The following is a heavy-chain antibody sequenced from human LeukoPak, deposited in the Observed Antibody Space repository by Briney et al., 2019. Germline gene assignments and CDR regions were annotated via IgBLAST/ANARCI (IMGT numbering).Heavy chain of an antibody. D-gene: IGHD3-9*01. Sequence: PGGSLRLSCAASGFTFSPYSMIWVRQAPGKGLEWVSSISSSSSYIYYADSVKGRFTISRDNAKNSLYLQMDSLRAEDTAVYYCAREGILTGYSFDYWGQGTLVTVSS. CDR3: AREGILTGYSFDY. CDR2: ISSSSSYI. CDR1: GFTFSPYS. J-gene: IGHJ4*02. V-gene: IGHV3-21*01.